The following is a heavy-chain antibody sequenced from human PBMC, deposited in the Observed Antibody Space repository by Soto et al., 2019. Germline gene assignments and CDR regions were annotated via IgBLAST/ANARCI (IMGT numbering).Heavy chain of an antibody. Sequence: QVQLVQSGAEVKKPGASVKVSCKASGYTFTSYGISWVRQAPGQGLEWMGWISAYNGNTNYAQKLQGIGTMTTDTSRSTAYMELSSVRTTDTAVYHSARHVAPEDGIALACDYWGQGTLVTVSS. CDR2: ISAYNGNT. D-gene: IGHD6-19*01. CDR3: ARHVAPEDGIALACDY. V-gene: IGHV1-18*01. CDR1: GYTFTSYG. J-gene: IGHJ4*02.